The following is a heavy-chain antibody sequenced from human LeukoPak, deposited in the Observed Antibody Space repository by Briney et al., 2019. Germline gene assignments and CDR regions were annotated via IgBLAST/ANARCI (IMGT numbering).Heavy chain of an antibody. J-gene: IGHJ4*02. V-gene: IGHV1-18*01. Sequence: RASVKVSCKASGYTFTSYGISWVRQAPGQGLEWMGWISAYNGNTNYAQKLQGRVTMTTDTSTSTAYMELRSLRSDDTAVYYCATTPPYCGGDCYSDYWGQGTLVTVSS. CDR3: ATTPPYCGGDCYSDY. CDR1: GYTFTSYG. CDR2: ISAYNGNT. D-gene: IGHD2-21*02.